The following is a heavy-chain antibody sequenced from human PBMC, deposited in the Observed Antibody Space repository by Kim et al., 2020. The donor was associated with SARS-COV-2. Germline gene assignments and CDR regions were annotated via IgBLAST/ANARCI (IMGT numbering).Heavy chain of an antibody. CDR1: GGTFSSYA. D-gene: IGHD3-10*01. CDR2: IIPIFGTA. CDR3: ASGGDYYGSGSFGRVTPSYYYGMDV. J-gene: IGHJ6*02. Sequence: SVKVSCKASGGTFSSYAISWVRQAPGQGLEWMGGIIPIFGTANYAQKFQGRVTITADESTSTAYMELSSLRSEDTAVYYCASGGDYYGSGSFGRVTPSYYYGMDVWGQGTTVTVSS. V-gene: IGHV1-69*13.